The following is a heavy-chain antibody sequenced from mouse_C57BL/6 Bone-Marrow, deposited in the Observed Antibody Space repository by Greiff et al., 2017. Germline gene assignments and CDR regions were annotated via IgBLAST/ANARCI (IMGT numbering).Heavy chain of an antibody. CDR1: GYTFTSYG. CDR3: ARYYYGRGFDY. V-gene: IGHV1-81*01. Sequence: QVQLQQSGAELARPGASVKLSCKASGYTFTSYGISWVKQRTGQGLEWIGEIYPRSGNTYYNEKFKGKATLTADKSSSTAYMELRSLTSEDSAVYFGARYYYGRGFDYWGQGTTLTVSS. D-gene: IGHD1-1*01. CDR2: IYPRSGNT. J-gene: IGHJ2*01.